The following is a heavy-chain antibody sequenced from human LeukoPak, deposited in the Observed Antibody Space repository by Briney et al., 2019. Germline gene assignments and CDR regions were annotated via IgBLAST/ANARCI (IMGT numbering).Heavy chain of an antibody. D-gene: IGHD2-15*01. CDR3: ARTRCSGGSCYFGDY. Sequence: ASVKVSCKASGYTFTSYGISWVRQAPGQGLEWMGWISAYNGNTNYALKLQGRVTMTTDTSTSTAYMELRSLRSDDTAVYYCARTRCSGGSCYFGDYWGQGTLVTVSS. CDR2: ISAYNGNT. J-gene: IGHJ4*02. CDR1: GYTFTSYG. V-gene: IGHV1-18*01.